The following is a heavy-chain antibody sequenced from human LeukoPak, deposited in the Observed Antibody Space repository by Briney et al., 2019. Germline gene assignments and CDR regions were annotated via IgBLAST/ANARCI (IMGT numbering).Heavy chain of an antibody. CDR1: GLPFSSSG. CDR2: IWSDGSDK. J-gene: IGHJ4*02. CDR3: ARDKGTRSMDN. Sequence: GRSLRLSCAASGLPFSSSGMHWVRQAPGKGLEWVAMIWSDGSDKYFEDSVEGRFTISRDNSKNTLYLQMDSLRVEDTAVYYCARDKGTRSMDNWGQGTLVTVSS. V-gene: IGHV3-33*01. D-gene: IGHD1-14*01.